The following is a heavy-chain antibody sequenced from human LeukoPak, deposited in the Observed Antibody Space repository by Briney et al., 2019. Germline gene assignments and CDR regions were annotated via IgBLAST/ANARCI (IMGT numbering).Heavy chain of an antibody. D-gene: IGHD6-19*01. Sequence: SVKVSCKASGGTFSSYAFTWVRQAPGQGLEWMGGIIPIFGTANYAQKFQGRVTITADASTSTAYMELSSLRSEDTAVYYCARVSGGWYEADAFDIWGQGTMVTVSS. CDR3: ARVSGGWYEADAFDI. CDR2: IIPIFGTA. CDR1: GGTFSSYA. V-gene: IGHV1-69*13. J-gene: IGHJ3*02.